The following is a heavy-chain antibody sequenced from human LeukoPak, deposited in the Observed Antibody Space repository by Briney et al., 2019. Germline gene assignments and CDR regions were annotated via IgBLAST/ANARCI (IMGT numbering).Heavy chain of an antibody. CDR1: GGSISSSSYY. J-gene: IGHJ4*02. CDR3: ARDPGY. Sequence: SETLSLTCTVSGGSISSSSYYSGWIRQPPGKGLEWIVSIYYSGSTYYHPSLNSRVTISVDPSKNSFSLKLRSVTAADPAVYFCARDPGYWGQGTLVTVSS. V-gene: IGHV4-39*07. CDR2: IYYSGST.